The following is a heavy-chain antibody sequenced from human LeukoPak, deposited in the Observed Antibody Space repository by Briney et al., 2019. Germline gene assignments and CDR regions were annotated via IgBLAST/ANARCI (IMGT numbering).Heavy chain of an antibody. CDR2: IWCDGSNK. D-gene: IGHD4-17*01. V-gene: IGHV3-33*06. Sequence: GGSLRLSCAASGFTFSSYGMHWVRQAPGKGLEWVAVIWCDGSNKYYADSVKGRFTISRDNSKNTLYLQMNSLRAEDTAVYYCAKDYGDYEESAFDIWGQGTMVTVSS. CDR3: AKDYGDYEESAFDI. CDR1: GFTFSSYG. J-gene: IGHJ3*02.